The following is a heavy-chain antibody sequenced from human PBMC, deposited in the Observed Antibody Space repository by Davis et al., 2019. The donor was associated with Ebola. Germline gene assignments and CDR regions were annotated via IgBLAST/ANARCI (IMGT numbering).Heavy chain of an antibody. CDR1: GFTFSDYY. D-gene: IGHD3-10*01. J-gene: IGHJ6*02. Sequence: PGGSLRLSCAASGFTFSDYYMSWIRRAPGKGLEWVSYISSSSSYTNYADSVKGRFTISRDNAKNSLYLQMNSLRAEDTAVYYCARVGAAWPSYYGMDVWGQGTTVTVSS. V-gene: IGHV3-11*06. CDR3: ARVGAAWPSYYGMDV. CDR2: ISSSSSYT.